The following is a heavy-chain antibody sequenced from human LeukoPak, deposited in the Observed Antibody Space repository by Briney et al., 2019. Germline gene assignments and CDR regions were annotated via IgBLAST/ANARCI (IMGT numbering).Heavy chain of an antibody. Sequence: GGSLRLSCAASGFTFSTYSMNWVRQAPGKGLEWVPSISSSSSYIYYADSVKGRFTISRDNAKNSLYLQMNSLRAEDTAVYYCARGTTSCCNDAFDIWGQGTMVTVSS. CDR3: ARGTTSCCNDAFDI. CDR1: GFTFSTYS. CDR2: ISSSSSYI. J-gene: IGHJ3*02. V-gene: IGHV3-21*01. D-gene: IGHD2-2*01.